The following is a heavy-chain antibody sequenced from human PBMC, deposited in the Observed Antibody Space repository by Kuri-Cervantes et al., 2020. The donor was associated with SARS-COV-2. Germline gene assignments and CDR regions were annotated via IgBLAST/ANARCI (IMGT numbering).Heavy chain of an antibody. CDR3: AREGVDIVGAPHDAFDI. V-gene: IGHV3-11*06. D-gene: IGHD1-26*01. Sequence: GESLKISCAASGFTFSDYYMSWIRQAPGKGLEWVSYISSSSSYTNYADSVKGRFTISRDNAKNSLYLQMNSLRAEDTAVYYCAREGVDIVGAPHDAFDIWGQGTMVTVSS. J-gene: IGHJ3*02. CDR1: GFTFSDYY. CDR2: ISSSSSYT.